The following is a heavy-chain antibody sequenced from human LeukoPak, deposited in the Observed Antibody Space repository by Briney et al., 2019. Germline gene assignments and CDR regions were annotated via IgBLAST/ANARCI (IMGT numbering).Heavy chain of an antibody. D-gene: IGHD3-16*01. CDR1: GFSFSSYW. J-gene: IGHJ4*02. V-gene: IGHV3-7*01. CDR3: AKVGDNWDFDY. CDR2: IKRDGSEE. Sequence: GGSLRLSCVASGFSFSSYWMSWLRQAPGKGLEWVANIKRDGSEEYYVDSVKGRFTTSRDNSKNTLYLHMNSLRAEDTAVYYCAKVGDNWDFDYWGQGTLVSVSS.